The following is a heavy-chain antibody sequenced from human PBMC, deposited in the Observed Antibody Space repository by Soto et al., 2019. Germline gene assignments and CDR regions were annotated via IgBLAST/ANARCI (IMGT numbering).Heavy chain of an antibody. Sequence: GALRLSCAASGFSFSSYAMSWVRQAPGKGLEWVSSIGVTGGGVTGGATYYADSVKGRFFISRDNSKNTLFVEMNGLRGEDTAVYYCAKNYYFDSWGQGTLVTVSS. CDR1: GFSFSSYA. CDR2: IGVTGGGVTGGAT. CDR3: AKNYYFDS. V-gene: IGHV3-23*01. J-gene: IGHJ4*02.